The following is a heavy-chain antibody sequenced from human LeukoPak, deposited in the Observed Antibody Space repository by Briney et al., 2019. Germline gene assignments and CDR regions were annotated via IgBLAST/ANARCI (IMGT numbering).Heavy chain of an antibody. CDR1: GGSISSYY. J-gene: IGHJ3*02. CDR2: IYYSGST. Sequence: PSETLSLTCTVSGGSISSYYWSWIRQPPGKGLEWNGYIYYSGSTNYSPSLKGRVTISVDTSKNRFSLKLSSVTAADTAVYYCARAVVLDAFDIWGQGTMVTVSS. D-gene: IGHD5-18*01. CDR3: ARAVVLDAFDI. V-gene: IGHV4-59*01.